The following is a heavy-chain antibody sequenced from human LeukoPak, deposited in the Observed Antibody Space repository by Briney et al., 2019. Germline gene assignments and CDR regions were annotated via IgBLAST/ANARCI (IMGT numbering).Heavy chain of an antibody. J-gene: IGHJ6*03. V-gene: IGHV3-7*03. CDR3: ARSLRVRGVPDYMDV. CDR1: GFTFSSYW. CDR2: IKQDGSEK. D-gene: IGHD3-10*01. Sequence: GGSLRLSCAASGFTFSSYWMSWVRQAPGKGLEWVANIKQDGSEKYYVDSVKGRFTISRDDAKNSLYLQMNSLRADDTAVYYCARSLRVRGVPDYMDVWGKGTTVTIPS.